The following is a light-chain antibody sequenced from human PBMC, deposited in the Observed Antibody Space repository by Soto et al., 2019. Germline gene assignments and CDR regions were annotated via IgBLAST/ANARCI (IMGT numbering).Light chain of an antibody. J-gene: IGKJ1*01. V-gene: IGKV1-5*01. CDR2: DAS. CDR3: QQYIRYSWT. Sequence: DIQMTQSPSTLSASVGDRVTITCRASQSISSWLAWYQQKPGKAPKLLIFDASSLESGVPSRFSGSGSGTQFTLTISGLQPDDFATYYCQQYIRYSWTFGQGTKVEIK. CDR1: QSISSW.